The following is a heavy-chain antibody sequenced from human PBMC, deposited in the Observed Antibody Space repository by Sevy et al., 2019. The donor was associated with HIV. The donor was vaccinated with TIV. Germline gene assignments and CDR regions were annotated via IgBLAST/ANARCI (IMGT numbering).Heavy chain of an antibody. CDR3: ARDAGRLTMVRGAGFDY. CDR1: GYTFTSYG. CDR2: ISAYNGNT. V-gene: IGHV1-18*01. Sequence: ASVKVSCKASGYTFTSYGISWVRQAPGQGLEWMGWISAYNGNTNYAQKLQGRVTMTTDTSTSTAYMELRSLRSDDTAVCYCARDAGRLTMVRGAGFDYWGQGTLVTVSS. J-gene: IGHJ4*02. D-gene: IGHD3-10*01.